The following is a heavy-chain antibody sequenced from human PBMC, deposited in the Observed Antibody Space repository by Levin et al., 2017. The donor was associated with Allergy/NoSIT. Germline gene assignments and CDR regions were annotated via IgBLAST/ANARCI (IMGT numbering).Heavy chain of an antibody. CDR2: INPKNGDT. V-gene: IGHV1-2*02. CDR1: GYSFSDYY. D-gene: IGHD3-10*01. Sequence: PGGSLRLSCKASGYSFSDYYMHWVRQAPGQGLEWMAWINPKNGDTKYEQKFQGRATLTRDTSIDTVYMELTSLKSDDTAIYYCARGGSWTYYLYFDYWGQGTLVTVSS. CDR3: ARGGSWTYYLYFDY. J-gene: IGHJ4*02.